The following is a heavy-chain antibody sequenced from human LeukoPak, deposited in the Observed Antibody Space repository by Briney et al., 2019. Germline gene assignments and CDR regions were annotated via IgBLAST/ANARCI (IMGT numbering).Heavy chain of an antibody. CDR2: ISSSGSTI. CDR1: GFTFSSYE. D-gene: IGHD3-9*01. J-gene: IGHJ4*02. Sequence: GGSLRLSCAASGFTFSSYEMNWVRQAPGKGLEWVSYISSSGSTIYYADSVKGRITISRDNAKNSLYLQMNSLRAEDTAVYYCARGSRHYDILTGYDDYWGQGTLVTVSS. CDR3: ARGSRHYDILTGYDDY. V-gene: IGHV3-48*03.